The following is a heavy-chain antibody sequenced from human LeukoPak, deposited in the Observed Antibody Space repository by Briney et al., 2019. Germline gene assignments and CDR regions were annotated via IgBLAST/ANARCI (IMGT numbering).Heavy chain of an antibody. J-gene: IGHJ6*02. CDR3: ARRSYSSGWDYYYYAMDV. V-gene: IGHV4-39*01. CDR1: GGSIGSSSYY. D-gene: IGHD6-19*01. Sequence: PSETLSLTCTVSGGSIGSSSYYWGWIRQPPGKGLEWIGTIYYSGTTYYNPSLKSRVTISVDTSKSQFSLKLSSVTAADTAVYYCARRSYSSGWDYYYYAMDVWGQGTTVTVSS. CDR2: IYYSGTT.